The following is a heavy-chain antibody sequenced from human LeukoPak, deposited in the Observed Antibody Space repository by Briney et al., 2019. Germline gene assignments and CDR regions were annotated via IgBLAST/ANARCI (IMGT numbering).Heavy chain of an antibody. Sequence: SETLSLTCAVSGGSISSGGYSWSWIRQPPGKGLEWIVYIYHSGSTYYNPSLKSRVTISVDRSKNQFSLKLSSVTAADTAVYYCARDHTGGSGSYSTDGDYWGQGTLVTVSS. CDR2: IYHSGST. D-gene: IGHD3-10*01. CDR1: GGSISSGGYS. CDR3: ARDHTGGSGSYSTDGDY. V-gene: IGHV4-30-2*01. J-gene: IGHJ4*02.